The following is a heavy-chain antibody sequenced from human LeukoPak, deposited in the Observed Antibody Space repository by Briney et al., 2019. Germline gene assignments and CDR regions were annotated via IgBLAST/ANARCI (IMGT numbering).Heavy chain of an antibody. CDR1: GYTFTSYG. J-gene: IGHJ5*02. Sequence: ASVKVSCKASGYTFTSYGISWVRQAPGQGLEWMGWISAYNGNTNYAQKLQGRVTMTRDTSTSTVYMELSSLRSEDTAVYYCAREGTTVTTNWFDPWGQGTLVTVSS. D-gene: IGHD4-17*01. CDR2: ISAYNGNT. V-gene: IGHV1-18*01. CDR3: AREGTTVTTNWFDP.